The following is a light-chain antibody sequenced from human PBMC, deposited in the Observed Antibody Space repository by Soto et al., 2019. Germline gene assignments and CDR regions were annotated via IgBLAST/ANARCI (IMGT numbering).Light chain of an antibody. CDR2: GVT. V-gene: IGLV2-14*01. J-gene: IGLJ1*01. CDR3: SSYSTSFFYV. Sequence: QSVLTQPASVSGSPGQSITISCTGTSSDIGFYNYVSWYQQSPGKAPNLLIYGVTNRPSGISYRFSGSKSGSTASLTIYGLRDEDEADYYCSSYSTSFFYVFGTGTKLTVL. CDR1: SSDIGFYNY.